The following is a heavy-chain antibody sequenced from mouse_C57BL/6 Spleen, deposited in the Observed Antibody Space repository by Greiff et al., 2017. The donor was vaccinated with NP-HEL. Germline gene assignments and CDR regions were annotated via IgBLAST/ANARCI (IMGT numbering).Heavy chain of an antibody. CDR3: ARGSNSDFDV. CDR2: IYPGDGDT. CDR1: GYAFSSSW. J-gene: IGHJ1*03. Sequence: VQLQQSGPELVKPGASVKISCKASGYAFSSSWMNWVKQRPGQGLEWIGRIYPGDGDTNYNGKFKGKATLTADKSSSTAYMQLSSLTSEDSAVYFSARGSNSDFDVWGTGTTVTVSS. D-gene: IGHD2-5*01. V-gene: IGHV1-82*01.